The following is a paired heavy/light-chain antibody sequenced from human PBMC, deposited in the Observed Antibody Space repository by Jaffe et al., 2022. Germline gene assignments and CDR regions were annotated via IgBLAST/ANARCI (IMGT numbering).Light chain of an antibody. J-gene: IGKJ2*01. CDR2: FAS. CDR1: QSIGSN. V-gene: IGKV6-21*02. Sequence: EIVLTQSPDFQPVTPKEKVTITCRASQSIGSNLHWYQQKPDQSPKLLIKFASQSISGVPSRFSGSGSGTDFTLTINSLEAEDAAMYYCHQSSSLTGTFGQGTKLEIK. CDR3: HQSSSLTGT.
Heavy chain of an antibody. V-gene: IGHV4-61*02. CDR3: ARDSRGISFFDF. CDR1: GGSVSDGSYC. Sequence: QVQLQESGPGLVKPSQTLSLTCTVSGGSVSDGSYCWSWIRQPAGKGLEWIGRVYASGNTNYNPSLKSRVTISIDTSKNQFSLRLTSVTAADTAVYYCARDSRGISFFDFWGRGALVSVSS. CDR2: VYASGNT. J-gene: IGHJ2*01. D-gene: IGHD1-20*01.